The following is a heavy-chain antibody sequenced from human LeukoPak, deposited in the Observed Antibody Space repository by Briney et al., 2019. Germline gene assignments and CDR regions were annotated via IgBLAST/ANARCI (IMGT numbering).Heavy chain of an antibody. V-gene: IGHV4-30-2*01. Sequence: SETLSLTCAVSGGSISSGGYSWSWIRQPPGKGLEWIGEINHSGSTNYNPSLKSRVTISVDTSKNQFSLKLSSVTAADTAVYYCAKSRQVVVVAASFDYWGQGTLVTVSS. J-gene: IGHJ4*02. CDR3: AKSRQVVVVAASFDY. D-gene: IGHD2-15*01. CDR1: GGSISSGGYS. CDR2: INHSGST.